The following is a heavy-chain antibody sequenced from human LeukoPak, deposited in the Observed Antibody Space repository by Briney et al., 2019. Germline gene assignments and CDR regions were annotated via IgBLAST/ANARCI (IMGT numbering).Heavy chain of an antibody. CDR2: ISGSGGST. CDR3: AKSSSWYGPGEPGY. D-gene: IGHD6-13*01. Sequence: PGGSLRLSCAASGLTFRSYGMSWVRQAPGKGLEWVSAISGSGGSTYYADSVKGRFTISRDNSKNTLYLQMNSLRAEDTAVYYCAKSSSWYGPGEPGYWGQGTLVTVSS. J-gene: IGHJ4*02. V-gene: IGHV3-23*01. CDR1: GLTFRSYG.